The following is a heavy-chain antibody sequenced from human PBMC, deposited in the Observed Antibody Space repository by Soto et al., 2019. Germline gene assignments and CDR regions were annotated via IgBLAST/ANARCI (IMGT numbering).Heavy chain of an antibody. Sequence: HPXESLTLSCLVSGFTVNTNYTYWVRQAPGRGLEWVSAMYGGGDIHYADSVKGRFTISRDTSENTLYLRMDKLRVEDTAVYFCVYRIPSWVFDYWGQGTLVTVSS. CDR3: VYRIPSWVFDY. V-gene: IGHV3-53*01. D-gene: IGHD2-8*01. J-gene: IGHJ4*01. CDR1: GFTVNTNY. CDR2: MYGGGDI.